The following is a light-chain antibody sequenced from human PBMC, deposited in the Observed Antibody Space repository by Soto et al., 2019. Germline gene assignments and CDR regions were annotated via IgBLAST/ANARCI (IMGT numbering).Light chain of an antibody. CDR3: AAWDDSLNGPL. CDR1: SSNIGTNS. CDR2: NND. Sequence: LTQPPSASGTPGQGVNISCSGSSSNIGTNSVSWYQHLPGTAPKLIIYNNDRRPSGVPDRFSGSKSDTSASLAISGLQSEDETDYYCAAWDDSLNGPLFGGGTKLTVL. J-gene: IGLJ2*01. V-gene: IGLV1-44*01.